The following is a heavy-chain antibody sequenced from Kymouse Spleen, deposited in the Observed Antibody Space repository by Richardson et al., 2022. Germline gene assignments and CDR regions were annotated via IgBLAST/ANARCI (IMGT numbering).Heavy chain of an antibody. J-gene: IGHJ6*02. CDR3: ARAVLWFGESHNYGMDV. CDR1: GFTFSSYD. CDR2: IGTAGDT. Sequence: EVQLVESGGGLVQPGGSLRLSCAASGFTFSSYDMHWVRQATGKGLEWVSAIGTAGDTYYPGSVKGRFTISRENAKNSLYLQMNSLRAGDTAVYYCARAVLWFGESHNYGMDVWGQGTTVTVSS. D-gene: IGHD3-10*01. V-gene: IGHV3-13*01.